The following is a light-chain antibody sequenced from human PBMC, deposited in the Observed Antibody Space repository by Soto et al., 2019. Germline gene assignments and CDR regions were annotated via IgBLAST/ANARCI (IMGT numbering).Light chain of an antibody. J-gene: IGLJ1*01. CDR2: GNI. Sequence: QSVLTQPPSVSGAPGQRVTISCTGSSSNIGAGYVVHWYQQLPGTAPKLLIYGNINRPSGVPDRFSGSKSDTSASLAITGLQAEDEADYYCQSYDSSRSGYVFGTGTKVTVL. V-gene: IGLV1-40*01. CDR1: SSNIGAGYV. CDR3: QSYDSSRSGYV.